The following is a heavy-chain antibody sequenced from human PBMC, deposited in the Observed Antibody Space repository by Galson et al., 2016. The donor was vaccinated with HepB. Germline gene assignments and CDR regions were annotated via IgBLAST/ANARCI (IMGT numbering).Heavy chain of an antibody. J-gene: IGHJ3*01. CDR2: ISYDGSNK. Sequence: SLRLSCAASGFTFSSYAMHWVRQAPGKGLEWVAVISYDGSNKYYADSVKGRFTISRDNSKNTLYRQMNSLRAEDTAVYYCARVGGPLWFGELLGWGQGTMVTVSS. CDR1: GFTFSSYA. D-gene: IGHD3-10*01. V-gene: IGHV3-30-3*01. CDR3: ARVGGPLWFGELLG.